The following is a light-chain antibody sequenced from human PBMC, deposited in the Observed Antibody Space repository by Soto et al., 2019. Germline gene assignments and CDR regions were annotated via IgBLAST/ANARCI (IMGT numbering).Light chain of an antibody. J-gene: IGKJ1*01. V-gene: IGKV3-20*01. CDR2: GAS. CDR1: QSVSNNY. Sequence: EIGLSQSPGTLSLSPGERATLSCRASQSVSNNYLAWYQQKPGQAPRLLIYGASNRATGIPDRFSGSGSGTDFTLTISRLEPEDFAVYYCQQYGRSGPFGQRTKVDIK. CDR3: QQYGRSGP.